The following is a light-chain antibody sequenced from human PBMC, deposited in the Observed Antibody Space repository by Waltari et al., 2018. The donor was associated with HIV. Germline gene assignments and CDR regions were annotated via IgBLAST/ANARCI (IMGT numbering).Light chain of an antibody. J-gene: IGLJ2*01. V-gene: IGLV2-14*03. CDR3: SSYTKTLYVI. CDR2: DVT. CDR1: SNDVGGYNY. Sequence: QSALTQPASVSGSPGQSITISCTGTSNDVGGYNYVSWYQQHPGKAPKLMIYDVTTRPSVVSDRFSGSKSGNTASLTISGLQAEDEADYYCSSYTKTLYVIFGLGTKLTVL.